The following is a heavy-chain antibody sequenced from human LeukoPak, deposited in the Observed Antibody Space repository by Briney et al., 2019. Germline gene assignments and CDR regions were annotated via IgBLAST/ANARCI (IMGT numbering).Heavy chain of an antibody. CDR3: VRGGYRGFDYEY. Sequence: GGSLKLSCAASGFTFSTYSMNWLRLAPGKGLEWVSSISPDSNYKYYVDSVKGRFTISRDNAKSSLYLQMNSLRAEDTAVYYCVRGGYRGFDYEYWGQGTLVTVSS. D-gene: IGHD5-12*01. CDR1: GFTFSTYS. J-gene: IGHJ4*02. CDR2: ISPDSNYK. V-gene: IGHV3-21*01.